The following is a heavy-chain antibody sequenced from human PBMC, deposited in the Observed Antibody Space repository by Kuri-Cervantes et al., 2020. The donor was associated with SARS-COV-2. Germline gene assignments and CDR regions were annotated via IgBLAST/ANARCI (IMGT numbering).Heavy chain of an antibody. CDR1: GGSISSSSYY. D-gene: IGHD3-22*01. CDR3: ARGTSTFRVITTPSDY. CDR2: IYYSGST. J-gene: IGHJ4*02. Sequence: SETLSLTCTVSGGSISSSSYYWGWIRQPPGKGLEWIGSIYYSGSTYYNPSLKSRVTISVDTSKNQFSLKLSSVTAADTAVYYCARGTSTFRVITTPSDYWGQGTLVTVSS. V-gene: IGHV4-39*01.